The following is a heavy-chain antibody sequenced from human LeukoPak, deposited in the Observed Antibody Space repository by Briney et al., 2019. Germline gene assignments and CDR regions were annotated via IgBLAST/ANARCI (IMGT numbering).Heavy chain of an antibody. CDR1: GGSFSGYY. J-gene: IGHJ5*02. Sequence: SETLSLTCAVYGGSFSGYYWSWIRQPPGKGLEWIGEINHSGSTNYNPSLKSRVTISVDTSKNQFSLKLSSVTAADTAVYYCASGYSSSWSWFDPWGQGTLVTVSS. D-gene: IGHD6-13*01. V-gene: IGHV4-34*01. CDR3: ASGYSSSWSWFDP. CDR2: INHSGST.